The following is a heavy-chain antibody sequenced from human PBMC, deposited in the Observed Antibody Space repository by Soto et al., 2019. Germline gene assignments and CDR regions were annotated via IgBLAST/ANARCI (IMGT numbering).Heavy chain of an antibody. CDR3: ARDLDVAATGTSSSGAMGY. J-gene: IGHJ4*02. V-gene: IGHV1-69*04. D-gene: IGHD6-13*01. CDR1: GGTFSSYT. Sequence: ASVKVSCKASGGTFSSYTISWVRQAPGQGLEWMGRIIPILGIANYARKFQGRVTITADKSTSTAYMELSSLRSEDTAVYYCARDLDVAATGTSSSGAMGYWGQGTLVTVSS. CDR2: IIPILGIA.